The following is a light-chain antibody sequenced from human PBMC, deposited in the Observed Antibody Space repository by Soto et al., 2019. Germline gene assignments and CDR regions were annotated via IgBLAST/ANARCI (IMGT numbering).Light chain of an antibody. CDR1: SRDIGNYNY. J-gene: IGLJ1*01. CDR3: ASYRRANTLAV. V-gene: IGLV2-14*01. CDR2: EVT. Sequence: QSALAQPASVSGSPGQSITISCTGTSRDIGNYNYVSWYQHHPGKAPELMIYEVTSRPSGVSDRFSGSKSGMKASLTIPGLQPEDEADYFCASYRRANTLAVFGTGTKATVL.